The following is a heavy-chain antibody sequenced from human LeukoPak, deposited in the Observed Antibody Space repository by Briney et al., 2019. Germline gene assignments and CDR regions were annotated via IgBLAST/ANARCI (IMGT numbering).Heavy chain of an antibody. Sequence: SETLSLTCAVYGGSFSGYYWSWIRQPPGKGLEWIGEINHSGSTNYNPSLKSRVTISVDTSKNQFSLKLSSVTAADTAVYYCARVLGIAARVDYWGQGTLVTVSS. V-gene: IGHV4-34*01. D-gene: IGHD6-6*01. CDR1: GGSFSGYY. J-gene: IGHJ4*02. CDR2: INHSGST. CDR3: ARVLGIAARVDY.